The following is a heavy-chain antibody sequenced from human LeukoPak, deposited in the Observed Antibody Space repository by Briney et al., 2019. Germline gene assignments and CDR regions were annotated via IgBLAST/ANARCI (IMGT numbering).Heavy chain of an antibody. CDR3: ATDWLGFDILTGRMSPNAFDI. CDR1: GGSFSGYY. D-gene: IGHD3-9*01. J-gene: IGHJ3*02. CDR2: INHTGST. V-gene: IGHV4-34*01. Sequence: SETLSLTCAVSGGSFSGYYWSWIRQPPGKGLEWIGEINHTGSTNYNPSLKSRVTISVDTSKNQFSLKLSSVTAADTAVYYCATDWLGFDILTGRMSPNAFDIWGQGTMVTVSS.